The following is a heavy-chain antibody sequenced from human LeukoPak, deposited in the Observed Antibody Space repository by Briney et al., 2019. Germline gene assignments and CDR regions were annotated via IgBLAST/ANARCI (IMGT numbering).Heavy chain of an antibody. CDR3: VRTVPYYYDSSGYFNNAFDI. D-gene: IGHD3-22*01. CDR1: GFTVSSNY. Sequence: GGSLRLSCAASGFTVSSNYMSWVRQAPGKGLEWVSGINWNGGRTGYADSVKGRFTISRDNAKNSLYLQMNSLRAEDTALYYCVRTVPYYYDSSGYFNNAFDIWGQGTMVTVSS. V-gene: IGHV3-20*04. J-gene: IGHJ3*02. CDR2: INWNGGRT.